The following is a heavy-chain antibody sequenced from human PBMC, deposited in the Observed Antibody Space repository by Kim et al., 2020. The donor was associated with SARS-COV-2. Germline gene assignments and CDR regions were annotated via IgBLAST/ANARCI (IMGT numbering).Heavy chain of an antibody. Sequence: GASLQISCKGSGYSFTSYWIGWVRQMPGKGLEWMGIIYPGDSDTRYSPSFQGQVTISADKSISTAYLQWSSLKASDTAMYYCARGNYGSGSPSAYYYGMDVWGQGTTVTVSS. D-gene: IGHD3-10*01. CDR3: ARGNYGSGSPSAYYYGMDV. V-gene: IGHV5-51*01. CDR1: GYSFTSYW. CDR2: IYPGDSDT. J-gene: IGHJ6*02.